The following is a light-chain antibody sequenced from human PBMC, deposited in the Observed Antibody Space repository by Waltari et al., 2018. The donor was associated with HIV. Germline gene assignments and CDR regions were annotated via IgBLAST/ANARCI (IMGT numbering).Light chain of an antibody. Sequence: QSVLTQPPSVSAAPGQRATNSCPGSSSNIGSNDVSWYQQLPGTAPKLLIFDNYKRPSGIPDRFSGSKSGTSATLGITGLQTGDEADYYCGTWDSGLSAVVFGGGTKLTVL. J-gene: IGLJ3*02. V-gene: IGLV1-51*01. CDR3: GTWDSGLSAVV. CDR1: SSNIGSND. CDR2: DNY.